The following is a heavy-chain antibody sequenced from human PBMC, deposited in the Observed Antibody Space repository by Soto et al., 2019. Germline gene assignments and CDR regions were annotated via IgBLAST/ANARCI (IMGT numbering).Heavy chain of an antibody. CDR1: GFTFSGYS. CDR3: ARQRGCDY. Sequence: EVQLVESGGGLVQPGGSLRLSCAASGFTFSGYSMSWVRQVPGKGLEWVANIKQDGSEKYYVASVKGRFTISRDKAKNSVYLQMNSLRADDTAVYYCARQRGCDYWGQGTLVTVSS. J-gene: IGHJ4*02. CDR2: IKQDGSEK. V-gene: IGHV3-7*01. D-gene: IGHD1-1*01.